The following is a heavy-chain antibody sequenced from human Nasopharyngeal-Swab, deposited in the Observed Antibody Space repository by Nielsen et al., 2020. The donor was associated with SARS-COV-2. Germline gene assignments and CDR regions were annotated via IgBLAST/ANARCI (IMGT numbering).Heavy chain of an antibody. D-gene: IGHD5-12*01. V-gene: IGHV4-31*03. CDR2: IYYSGST. Sequence: SETLSLTCTVSGGSISSGGYYWSWIRQHPGKGLEWIGYIYYSGSTYYNPSLKSRVTISVDTSKNQFSLKLSSVTAADMAVYYCARAGVDIVATYFDYWGQGTLVTVSS. CDR3: ARAGVDIVATYFDY. CDR1: GGSISSGGYY. J-gene: IGHJ4*02.